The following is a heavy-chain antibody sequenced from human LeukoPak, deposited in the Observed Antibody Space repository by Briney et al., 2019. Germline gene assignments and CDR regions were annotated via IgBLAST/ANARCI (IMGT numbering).Heavy chain of an antibody. CDR3: ATLLPLGARDY. CDR2: INWNGGST. CDR1: GCTFDDYG. J-gene: IGHJ4*02. Sequence: GVSLRLSCAASGCTFDDYGMIWVRQAPGKGLEWVSGINWNGGSTGYADSVKGRFTISRDNAKDSLYLQMNSLTAEDTVLYYCATLLPLGARDYWGQGTLVTVSS. D-gene: IGHD1-26*01. V-gene: IGHV3-20*04.